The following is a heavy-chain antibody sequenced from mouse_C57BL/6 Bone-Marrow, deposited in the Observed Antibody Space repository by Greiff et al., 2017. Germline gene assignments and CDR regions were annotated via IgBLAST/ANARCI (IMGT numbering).Heavy chain of an antibody. V-gene: IGHV3-1*01. Sequence: EVQLQQSGPGMVKPSQSLSLTCTVTGYSITSGYDWHWIRHFPGNKLEWMGYISYSGSTNYNPSLKSRISITHDTSKNHFFLKVNSVTTEDTATYYCARGGGTYDYDRGNAMDYWGQGTSVTVSS. CDR3: ARGGGTYDYDRGNAMDY. CDR1: GYSITSGYD. CDR2: ISYSGST. D-gene: IGHD2-4*01. J-gene: IGHJ4*01.